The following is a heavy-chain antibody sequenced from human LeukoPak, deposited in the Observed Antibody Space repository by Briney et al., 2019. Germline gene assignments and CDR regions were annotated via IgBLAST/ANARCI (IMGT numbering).Heavy chain of an antibody. Sequence: PSETLSLTCTVSGGSISSSSYYWGWIRQPPGMGLEWIGSIYYSGSTYYNPSLKSRVTISVDTPKNQFSLKLSSVTAADTAVYYCARLLLRYSKGGRYFDYWGQGTLVTVSS. V-gene: IGHV4-39*01. CDR1: GGSISSSSYY. CDR2: IYYSGST. D-gene: IGHD4-11*01. CDR3: ARLLLRYSKGGRYFDY. J-gene: IGHJ4*02.